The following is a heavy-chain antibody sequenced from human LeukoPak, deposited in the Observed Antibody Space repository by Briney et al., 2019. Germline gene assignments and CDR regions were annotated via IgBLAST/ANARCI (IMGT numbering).Heavy chain of an antibody. CDR1: GFSVRDFW. V-gene: IGHV3-7*01. J-gene: IGHJ4*02. CDR2: IKEDRTAD. D-gene: IGHD1-1*01. Sequence: GGSLRHSCAASGFSVRDFWMAWVRQAPGKGLEWVAHIKEDRTADYYVDSVKGRFSISKDDGKNSLHLQMNSLRVEDTAVYYCVRGGWELDYWGQGTLVTVSS. CDR3: VRGGWELDY.